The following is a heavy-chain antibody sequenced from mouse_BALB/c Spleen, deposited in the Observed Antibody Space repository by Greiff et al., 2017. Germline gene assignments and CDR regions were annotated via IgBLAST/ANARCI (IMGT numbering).Heavy chain of an antibody. J-gene: IGHJ4*01. V-gene: IGHV1S81*02. CDR1: GYTFTSYW. Sequence: QVHVKQPGAELVKPGASVKLSCKASGYTFTSYWMHWVKQRPGQGLEWIGEINPSNGRTNYNEKFKSKATLTVDKSSSTAYMQLSSLTSEDSAVYYCARPNWDFYYAMDYWGQGTSVTVSS. CDR2: INPSNGRT. CDR3: ARPNWDFYYAMDY. D-gene: IGHD4-1*01.